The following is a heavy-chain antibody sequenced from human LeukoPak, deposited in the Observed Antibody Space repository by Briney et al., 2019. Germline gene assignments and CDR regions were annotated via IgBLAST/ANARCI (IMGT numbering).Heavy chain of an antibody. J-gene: IGHJ4*02. CDR3: ANEGRGGSYYVPFDY. V-gene: IGHV3-53*01. CDR1: GFTVSSNY. D-gene: IGHD1-26*01. CDR2: IYSGGST. Sequence: GGSLRLSCAASGFTVSSNYMSWVRQAPGKGLEWVSVIYSGGSTHYADSVKGRFTISRDNSKNTLYLQMNSLRAEDTAVYYCANEGRGGSYYVPFDYWGQGTLVTVSS.